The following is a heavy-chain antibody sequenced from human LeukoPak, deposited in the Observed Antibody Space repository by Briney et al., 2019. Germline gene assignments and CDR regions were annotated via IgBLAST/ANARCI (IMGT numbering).Heavy chain of an antibody. D-gene: IGHD3-10*01. V-gene: IGHV3-7*03. J-gene: IGHJ4*02. CDR3: ARTYGSGSLDY. CDR1: GFTFSSYW. CDR2: IKQDGSEK. Sequence: GGSLRLSCAASGFTFSSYWMSWVRQAPGKGLEWVANIKQDGSEKYYVDSVKGRFTISRDNAKKSLYLQMKSLRAEDTAVYYCARTYGSGSLDYWGQGTLVTVSS.